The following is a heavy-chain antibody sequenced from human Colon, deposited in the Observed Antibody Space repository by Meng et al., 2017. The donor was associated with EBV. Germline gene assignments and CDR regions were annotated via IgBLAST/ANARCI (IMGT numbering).Heavy chain of an antibody. D-gene: IGHD5-24*01. V-gene: IGHV4-39*07. CDR3: ARGPSRWLQFSFDY. CDR2: IYFSGST. CDR1: DDSISSSSYS. Sequence: RPLQEPGPGLVKPSGTLSLTCTVSDDSISSSSYSWGWIRQPPGKGLEWIGRIYFSGSTYHNPSLRSRVTISGDTSNNQFSLKLSSVTAADTAVYYCARGPSRWLQFSFDYWGQGTLVTVSS. J-gene: IGHJ4*02.